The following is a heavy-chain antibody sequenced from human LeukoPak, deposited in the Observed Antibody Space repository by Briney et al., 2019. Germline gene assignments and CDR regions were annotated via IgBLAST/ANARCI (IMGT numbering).Heavy chain of an antibody. D-gene: IGHD4-11*01. CDR2: ISASGGYT. CDR3: AKGDYILNY. Sequence: GGSLRLSCAASGFTFSSYAMSWVRQAPGKGLEWVSGISASGGYTYYADSVKGRFTISRDNSKNTLYLQMNSLRAEDTALFYCAKGDYILNYWGQGTLVTVSS. CDR1: GFTFSSYA. V-gene: IGHV3-23*01. J-gene: IGHJ4*02.